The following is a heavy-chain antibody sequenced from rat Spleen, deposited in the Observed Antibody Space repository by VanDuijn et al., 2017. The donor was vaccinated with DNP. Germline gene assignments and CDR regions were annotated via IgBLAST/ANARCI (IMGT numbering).Heavy chain of an antibody. CDR3: ATDNSGLNWFAY. CDR1: GFTFSDYY. Sequence: EVQLVESGGDLVQPGRSLKLSCAASGFTFSDYYMAWIRQAPTKGLDWVAYMRYEGGSTYHRDSVKGRFTISRDDAKSSLYLQMVSLRSEDTATYYCATDNSGLNWFAYWGQGTLVTVSS. J-gene: IGHJ3*01. CDR2: MRYEGGST. V-gene: IGHV5-20*01. D-gene: IGHD4-3*01.